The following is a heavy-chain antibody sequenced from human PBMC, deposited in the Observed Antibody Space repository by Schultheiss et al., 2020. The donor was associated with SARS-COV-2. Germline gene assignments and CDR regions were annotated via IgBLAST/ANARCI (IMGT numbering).Heavy chain of an antibody. CDR3: ARDLFLFADAGGNENFDY. Sequence: GGSLRLSCAASGFTFSSYAMSWVRQAPGKGLEWVSAISGSGGSTYYADSVKGRFTVSRDNSKTTLYLQMNSLRAEDTAVYYCARDLFLFADAGGNENFDYWGQGTLVTVSS. CDR2: ISGSGGST. J-gene: IGHJ4*02. V-gene: IGHV3-23*01. CDR1: GFTFSSYA. D-gene: IGHD4-23*01.